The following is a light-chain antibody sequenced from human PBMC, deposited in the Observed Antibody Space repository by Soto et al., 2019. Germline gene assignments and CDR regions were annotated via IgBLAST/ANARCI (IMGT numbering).Light chain of an antibody. CDR1: QSVNSN. J-gene: IGKJ1*01. V-gene: IGKV3-15*01. CDR3: QQYNSSPRT. CDR2: GAS. Sequence: EIVMTQSPATLSVSPGDRATLSCRASQSVNSNLFWYQQKPGQAPRLLIYGASSRATGIPARFSGSGSGTEFTLTITRLQSEDFAVYYCQQYNSSPRTFGQGTKVEI.